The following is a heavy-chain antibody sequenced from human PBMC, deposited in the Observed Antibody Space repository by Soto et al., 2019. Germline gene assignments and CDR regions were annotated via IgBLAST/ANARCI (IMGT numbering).Heavy chain of an antibody. CDR3: AKEIYYHASGQYSDVYFDS. CDR2: ISTRGGRT. J-gene: IGHJ4*02. Sequence: AGGSLRLSCAASGFSFSSYAMSWVRQAPPQGLEWVSSISTRGGRTSYADSVKGRFSISRDNSANAVYLDMDNLRAEDTGIYYCAKEIYYHASGQYSDVYFDSWGQGALVTVSS. V-gene: IGHV3-23*01. D-gene: IGHD3-10*01. CDR1: GFSFSSYA.